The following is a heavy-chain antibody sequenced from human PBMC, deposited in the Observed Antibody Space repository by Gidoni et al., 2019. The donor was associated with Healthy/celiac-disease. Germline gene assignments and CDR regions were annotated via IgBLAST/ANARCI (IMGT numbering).Heavy chain of an antibody. CDR1: GGTFSSYA. Sequence: QVQLVQSGAEVKKPGSSVKVSCKASGGTFSSYAISWVRQAPGQGLEWMGGIIPIFGTANYAQKFQGRVTITADESTSTAYMELSSLRSEDTAVYYCARGDYDILTGYGIPRYWGMDVWGQGTTVTVSS. J-gene: IGHJ6*02. V-gene: IGHV1-69*01. CDR2: IIPIFGTA. D-gene: IGHD3-9*01. CDR3: ARGDYDILTGYGIPRYWGMDV.